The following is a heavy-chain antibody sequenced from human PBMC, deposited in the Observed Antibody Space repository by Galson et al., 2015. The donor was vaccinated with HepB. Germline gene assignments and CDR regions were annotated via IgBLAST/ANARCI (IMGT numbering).Heavy chain of an antibody. CDR2: IDPSDSYT. CDR1: GYSFTSYW. CDR3: ARGLGYCSSTSCYVGNNWFDP. J-gene: IGHJ5*02. D-gene: IGHD2-2*01. V-gene: IGHV5-10-1*01. Sequence: QSGAEVKKPGESLRISCKGSGYSFTSYWISWVRQMPGKGLEWMGRIDPSDSYTNYSPSFQGHVTISADKSISTAYLQWSSLKASDTAMYYCARGLGYCSSTSCYVGNNWFDPWGQGTLVTVSS.